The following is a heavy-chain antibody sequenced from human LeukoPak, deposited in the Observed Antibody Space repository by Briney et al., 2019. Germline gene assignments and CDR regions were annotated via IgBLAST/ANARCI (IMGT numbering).Heavy chain of an antibody. CDR1: GYTFTGYY. J-gene: IGHJ4*02. D-gene: IGHD2-2*01. V-gene: IGHV1-2*02. CDR2: INPNSGGT. CDR3: ARPAPAASGFVDY. Sequence: ASVKVSCKASGYTFTGYYMHWVRQAPGQGLEWMGWINPNSGGTNYAQKFQGRVTMTRDTSISTAYMELSRLRSDDTAVYYCARPAPAASGFVDYWGQGTPVTVSS.